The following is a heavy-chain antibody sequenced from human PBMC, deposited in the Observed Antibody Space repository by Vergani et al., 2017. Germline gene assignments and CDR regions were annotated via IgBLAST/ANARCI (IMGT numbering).Heavy chain of an antibody. CDR3: ARRVYSSSSHYYYGMDV. V-gene: IGHV5-10-1*03. D-gene: IGHD6-6*01. J-gene: IGHJ6*02. CDR1: GYSFTSYW. CDR2: IYPTDSYT. Sequence: EVQLVQSGAEVKKPGESLRISCKGSGYSFTSYWISWVRQMPGKGLEWMGRIYPTDSYTNYSPSFQGHVTISADKSITTAYLQWSSLKASDTAMYYCARRVYSSSSHYYYGMDVWGQGTTVTVSS.